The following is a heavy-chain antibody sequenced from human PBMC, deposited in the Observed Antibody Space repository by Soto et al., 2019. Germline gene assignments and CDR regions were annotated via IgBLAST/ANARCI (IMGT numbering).Heavy chain of an antibody. Sequence: QVQLVQSGAEVKKPGSSVKVSCKASGGTFSSYAISWVRQAPGQGLEWMGGIIPIFGTANYAQKFQGRVTITADKSTSKAYMELSSLRSEDTAVYYCARANYDFWSGPRPYYYGMDVWGQGTTVTVSS. CDR2: IIPIFGTA. J-gene: IGHJ6*02. D-gene: IGHD3-3*01. CDR1: GGTFSSYA. CDR3: ARANYDFWSGPRPYYYGMDV. V-gene: IGHV1-69*06.